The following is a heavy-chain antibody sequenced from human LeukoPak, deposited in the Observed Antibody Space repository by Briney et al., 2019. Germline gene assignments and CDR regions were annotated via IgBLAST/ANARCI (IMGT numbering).Heavy chain of an antibody. CDR2: IKPDGSLI. V-gene: IGHV3-7*01. CDR1: GFTFSSYW. J-gene: IGHJ4*02. CDR3: AKWELYSGSYYIDY. D-gene: IGHD1-26*01. Sequence: PGGSLRLSCAASGFTFSSYWMTWVGQGPGKGLEWVANIKPDGSLIYYVDSVKGRFTISRDNAKNSLYLQMNSLRAEDTAVFYCAKWELYSGSYYIDYWGQGTLATVSS.